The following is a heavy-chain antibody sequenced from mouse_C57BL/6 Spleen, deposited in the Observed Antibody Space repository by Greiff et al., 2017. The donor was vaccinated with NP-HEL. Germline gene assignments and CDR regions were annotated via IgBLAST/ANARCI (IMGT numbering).Heavy chain of an antibody. J-gene: IGHJ4*01. CDR2: INPSSGYT. D-gene: IGHD2-4*01. V-gene: IGHV1-4*01. CDR3: ARGDYSYYYAMDY. Sequence: VQLQQSGAELARPGASVKMSCKASGYTFTSYTMHWVKQRPGQGLEWIGYINPSSGYTKYNQKFKDKATLTADKSSSTAYMQLSSLTSEDSAVYYCARGDYSYYYAMDYWGQGTSVTVSS. CDR1: GYTFTSYT.